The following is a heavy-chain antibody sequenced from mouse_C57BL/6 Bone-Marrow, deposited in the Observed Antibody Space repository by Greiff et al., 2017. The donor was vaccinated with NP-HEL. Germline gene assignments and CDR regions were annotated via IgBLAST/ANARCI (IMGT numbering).Heavy chain of an antibody. CDR2: IYPRSGNT. J-gene: IGHJ3*01. V-gene: IGHV1-81*01. D-gene: IGHD2-1*01. Sequence: VQLQQSGAELARPGASVKLSCKASGYTFTSYGISWVKQRTGQGLEWIGEIYPRSGNTYYNEKFKGKATLTADKSSSTAYIELRSLTSEDSAVYFCARWDYGKSAYWGQGTLVTVSA. CDR3: ARWDYGKSAY. CDR1: GYTFTSYG.